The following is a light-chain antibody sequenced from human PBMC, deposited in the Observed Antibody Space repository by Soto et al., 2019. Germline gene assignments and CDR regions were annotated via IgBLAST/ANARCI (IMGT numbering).Light chain of an antibody. J-gene: IGKJ4*01. Sequence: EIVMTQSPATLSVSPGERATLSCRASQSVSSNLAWYQQKPGQAPRLLIYGASTRATGIPARFSGSGSGTEFTLTICCLQSEDFAVYYGQQYNNWPPLTFGGGTKVEIK. CDR1: QSVSSN. CDR2: GAS. V-gene: IGKV3-15*01. CDR3: QQYNNWPPLT.